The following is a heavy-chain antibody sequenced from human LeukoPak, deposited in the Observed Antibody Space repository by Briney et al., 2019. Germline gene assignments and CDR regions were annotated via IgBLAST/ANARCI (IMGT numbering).Heavy chain of an antibody. J-gene: IGHJ4*02. CDR2: INEDGSEK. CDR1: GFSISGYW. D-gene: IGHD3-16*01. CDR3: VRDDYLGY. V-gene: IGHV3-7*05. Sequence: GGSLRLSCAASGFSISGYWMAWVRPAPGKGLEWVAHINEDGSEKNYVDPVKGRFTISRDNAKNSVYLQMNSLRAEDTAIYYCVRDDYLGYWGQGTLVTVSS.